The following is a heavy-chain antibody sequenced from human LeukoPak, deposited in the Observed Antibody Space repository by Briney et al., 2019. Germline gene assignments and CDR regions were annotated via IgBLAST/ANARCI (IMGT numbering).Heavy chain of an antibody. CDR2: FDPEDGET. Sequence: ASVKVSCKVSGYTLTELSMHWVRQAPGKGLEWMGGFDPEDGETIYAQKFQGRVTMTEDTSTDTAYMELSSLRSEDTAVYYCARGPTFRYYYDSSGYYEADYWGQGTLVTVSS. CDR1: GYTLTELS. J-gene: IGHJ4*02. V-gene: IGHV1-24*01. D-gene: IGHD3-22*01. CDR3: ARGPTFRYYYDSSGYYEADY.